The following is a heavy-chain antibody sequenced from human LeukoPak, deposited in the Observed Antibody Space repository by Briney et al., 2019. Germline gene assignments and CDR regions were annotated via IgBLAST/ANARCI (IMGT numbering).Heavy chain of an antibody. CDR2: IKQDGSEK. Sequence: GGSLRLSCAASGFTVGTYWMSWVRQAPGKGLEWVANIKQDGSEKYYVDSVKGRFTISRDNAKNLLYLQMNSLRAEDTAVYYCARASLWGRGTLVTVSS. J-gene: IGHJ2*01. CDR3: ARASL. CDR1: GFTVGTYW. V-gene: IGHV3-7*04.